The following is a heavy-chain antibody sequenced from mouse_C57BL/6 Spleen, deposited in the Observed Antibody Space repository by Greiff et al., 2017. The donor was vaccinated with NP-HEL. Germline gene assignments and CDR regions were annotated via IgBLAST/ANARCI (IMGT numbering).Heavy chain of an antibody. J-gene: IGHJ1*03. CDR1: GFSLTSYA. D-gene: IGHD1-1*01. CDR3: ARMAYGSSLYWYFDV. CDR2: IWTGGGT. Sequence: VHLVESGPGLVAPSQSLSITCTVSGFSLTSYAISWVRQPPGKGLEWLGVIWTGGGTNYNSALKSRLSISKDNSKSQVFLKMNSLQTDDTARYYCARMAYGSSLYWYFDVWGTGTTVTVSS. V-gene: IGHV2-9-1*01.